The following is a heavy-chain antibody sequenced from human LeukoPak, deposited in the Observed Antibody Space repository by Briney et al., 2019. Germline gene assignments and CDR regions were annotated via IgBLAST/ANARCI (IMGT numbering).Heavy chain of an antibody. D-gene: IGHD6-25*01. CDR1: GGSISSYY. CDR3: ARENGAALDY. V-gene: IGHV4-59*12. CDR2: IYYSGST. Sequence: PSETLSLTCTVSGGSISSYYWSWIRQPPGKGLEWIGYIYYSGSTNYNPSLKSRVTMSVDTSKNQFSLKMTSVTAADTAFYFCARENGAALDYWGPGTLVTVSS. J-gene: IGHJ4*02.